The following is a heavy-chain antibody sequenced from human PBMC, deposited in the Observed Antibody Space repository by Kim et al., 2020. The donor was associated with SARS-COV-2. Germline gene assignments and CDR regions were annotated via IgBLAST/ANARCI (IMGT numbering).Heavy chain of an antibody. CDR2: IYTSGST. Sequence: SETLSLTCTVSGGSISSGSYYWSWIRQPAGKRLEWIGRIYTSGSTNYNPSLKSRVTISVDTSKNQFSLKLSSVTAADTAVYYCARAEYSSGWSPEYFQHWGQGTLVTVSS. CDR1: GGSISSGSYY. J-gene: IGHJ1*01. V-gene: IGHV4-61*02. D-gene: IGHD6-19*01. CDR3: ARAEYSSGWSPEYFQH.